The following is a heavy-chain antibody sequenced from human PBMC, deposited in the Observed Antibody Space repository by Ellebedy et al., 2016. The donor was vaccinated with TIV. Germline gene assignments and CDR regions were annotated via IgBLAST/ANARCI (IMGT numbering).Heavy chain of an antibody. CDR1: DGSIGGYY. J-gene: IGHJ6*02. Sequence: SETLSLTXTVSDGSIGGYYWSWIRQPPGKGLEWIGFMYSSGSTNYNPSLRSRVTISVVTSKNQLSLKLSSVTAADTAVYYCARSLKPYWGSYYGIHVWGQGTTVAVSS. CDR2: MYSSGST. V-gene: IGHV4-59*01. CDR3: ARSLKPYWGSYYGIHV. D-gene: IGHD3-16*01.